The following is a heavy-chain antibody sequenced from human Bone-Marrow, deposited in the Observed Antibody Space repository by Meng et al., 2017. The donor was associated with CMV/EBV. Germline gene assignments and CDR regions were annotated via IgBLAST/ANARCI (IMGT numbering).Heavy chain of an antibody. Sequence: SLRLSCAASGFTFDDYAMHWVRQAPGKGLEWVSGISWNSGSIGYADSVKGRFTISRDNAKNSLYLQMNSLRAEDMALYYCAKDSSSWYFGAFDIWGQGTMVTVS. CDR2: ISWNSGSI. J-gene: IGHJ3*02. D-gene: IGHD6-13*01. CDR3: AKDSSSWYFGAFDI. CDR1: GFTFDDYA. V-gene: IGHV3-9*03.